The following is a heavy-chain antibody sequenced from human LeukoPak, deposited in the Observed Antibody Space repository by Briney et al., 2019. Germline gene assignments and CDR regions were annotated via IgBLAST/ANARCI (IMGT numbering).Heavy chain of an antibody. J-gene: IGHJ3*02. Sequence: GGSLRLSCAASGFTFSSYAMSWVRQAPGKGLEWVSAISGSGGSTYYADSVKGRFTISRDNSKNTLYLQMNSLRAEDTAVCYCAKPYDSSPDAFDIWGQGTMVTVSS. CDR3: AKPYDSSPDAFDI. CDR2: ISGSGGST. D-gene: IGHD3-22*01. CDR1: GFTFSSYA. V-gene: IGHV3-23*01.